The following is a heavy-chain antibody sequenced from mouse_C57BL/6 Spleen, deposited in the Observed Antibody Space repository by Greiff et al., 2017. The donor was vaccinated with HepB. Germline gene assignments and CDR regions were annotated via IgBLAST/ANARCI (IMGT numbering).Heavy chain of an antibody. CDR1: GYTFTSYW. CDR2: IYPGSGST. J-gene: IGHJ2*01. D-gene: IGHD1-1*01. Sequence: QVQLQQPGAELVKPGASVKMSCKASGYTFTSYWITWVKQRPGQGLEWIGDIYPGSGSTNYNEKFKSKATLTVDTSSSTAYMQLSSLTSEDSAVYYCARAPISITTYYFDYWGQGTTLTVSS. V-gene: IGHV1-55*01. CDR3: ARAPISITTYYFDY.